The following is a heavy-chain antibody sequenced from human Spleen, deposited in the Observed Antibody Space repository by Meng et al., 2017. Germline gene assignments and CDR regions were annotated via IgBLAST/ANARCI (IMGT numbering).Heavy chain of an antibody. J-gene: IGHJ4*02. Sequence: ASVKVSCKPSGYNFPDYYIHWVRRAPGQGLEWMGWIYSGNTNYAQKFQGRVSMTTDTYTTTAYMELRSLRSDDTAVYFCARWSIAADGTGDFWGQGTLVTVSS. D-gene: IGHD6-13*01. CDR2: IYSGNT. CDR1: GYNFPDYY. CDR3: ARWSIAADGTGDF. V-gene: IGHV1-18*04.